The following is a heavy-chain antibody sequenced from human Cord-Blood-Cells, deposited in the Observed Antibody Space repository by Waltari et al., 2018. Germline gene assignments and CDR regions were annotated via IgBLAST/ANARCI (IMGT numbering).Heavy chain of an antibody. CDR3: AAGMAAAGTRWFDP. D-gene: IGHD6-13*01. Sequence: QLQLQESGPGLVKPSETLSLTCTVSGGSLSSSSYYWGWIRQPPGKGLEWIGSICYSGSTYYNPSLKSRVTISVDTSKNQFSLKLSSVTAADTAVYYCAAGMAAAGTRWFDPWGQGTLVTVSS. CDR1: GGSLSSSSYY. CDR2: ICYSGST. V-gene: IGHV4-39*01. J-gene: IGHJ5*02.